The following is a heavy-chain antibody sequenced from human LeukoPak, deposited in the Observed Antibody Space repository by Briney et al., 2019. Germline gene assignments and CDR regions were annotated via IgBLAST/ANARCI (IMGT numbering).Heavy chain of an antibody. V-gene: IGHV4-34*01. CDR1: GGSFSGYY. Sequence: SETLSLTCAVYGGSFSGYYWSWIRQPPGKGLEWIGSIYYSGSTYYNPSLKSRVTISVDTSKNQFSLKLSSVTAADTAVYYCARRSRRSIVGATINRLEDYWGQGTLVTVSS. J-gene: IGHJ4*02. CDR3: ARRSRRSIVGATINRLEDY. CDR2: IYYSGST. D-gene: IGHD1-26*01.